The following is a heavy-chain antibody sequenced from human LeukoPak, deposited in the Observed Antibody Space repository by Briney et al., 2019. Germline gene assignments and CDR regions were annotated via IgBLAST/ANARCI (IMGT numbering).Heavy chain of an antibody. CDR3: AKGDYDSSAADY. V-gene: IGHV3-23*01. D-gene: IGHD3-22*01. CDR2: ISGSGGST. CDR1: GFTFSSYG. Sequence: GSLRLSCAASGFTFSSYGMSWVRQAPGKGLEWASAISGSGGSTYYADSVKGRFTISRDNSKNTLYLQMNSLRAEDTAVYYCAKGDYDSSAADYWGQGTLVTVSS. J-gene: IGHJ4*02.